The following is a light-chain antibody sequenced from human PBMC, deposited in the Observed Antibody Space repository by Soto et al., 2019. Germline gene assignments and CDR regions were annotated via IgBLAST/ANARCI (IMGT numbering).Light chain of an antibody. J-gene: IGKJ1*01. Sequence: EIVMTQSPATLSVSPGERATLSCRASQSVSSNLAWYQQKPGQAPRLLIYGASTRATGIPARFSGSGSGTEFTLTISSLQSEDFAVYYCKHYINWPRTFGQGTKVEIK. CDR1: QSVSSN. CDR3: KHYINWPRT. V-gene: IGKV3-15*01. CDR2: GAS.